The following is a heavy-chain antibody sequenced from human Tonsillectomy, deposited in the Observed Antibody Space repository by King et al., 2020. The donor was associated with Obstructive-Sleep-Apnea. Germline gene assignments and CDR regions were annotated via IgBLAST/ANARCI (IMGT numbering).Heavy chain of an antibody. J-gene: IGHJ4*02. Sequence: QLQESGPGLVKPSQTLSLTCSVSCGSISSGDYYWSWIRQPPGKGLEWIGYIYYSGSTYYNPSLTSRVTISVDTSRNKFSLKLSSVTAADTAVYYCVYSGYENQKTYYFGYWGQGTLVTVSS. CDR3: VYSGYENQKTYYFGY. V-gene: IGHV4-30-4*01. CDR2: IYYSGST. D-gene: IGHD5-12*01. CDR1: CGSISSGDYY.